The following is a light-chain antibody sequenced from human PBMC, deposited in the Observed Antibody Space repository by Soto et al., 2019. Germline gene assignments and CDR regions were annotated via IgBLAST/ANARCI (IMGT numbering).Light chain of an antibody. CDR1: SSDVGGYNY. J-gene: IGLJ1*01. CDR2: EVS. V-gene: IGLV2-14*01. CDR3: SSYSSSSTLV. Sequence: QSFLTQPASVSGSPGRSITISCTGTSSDVGGYNYVSWFQQHPGKAPKLMIYEVSNRPSGVSNRFSASKSGNTASLTISGLQAEDEATYYCSSYSSSSTLVFGTGTKVTVL.